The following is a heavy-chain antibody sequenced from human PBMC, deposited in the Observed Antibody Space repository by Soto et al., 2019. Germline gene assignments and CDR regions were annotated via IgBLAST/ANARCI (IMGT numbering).Heavy chain of an antibody. Sequence: GGSLRLSCAASGFTFSRYWMSWVRQAPGKGLEWVANIKQDGSEKYYVDSVKGRFTISRDNAKNSLYLQMNSLRAEDTAVYYCARDRGWYCYWGQGTLVTVSS. CDR2: IKQDGSEK. CDR3: ARDRGWYCY. CDR1: GFTFSRYW. J-gene: IGHJ4*02. D-gene: IGHD6-19*01. V-gene: IGHV3-7*05.